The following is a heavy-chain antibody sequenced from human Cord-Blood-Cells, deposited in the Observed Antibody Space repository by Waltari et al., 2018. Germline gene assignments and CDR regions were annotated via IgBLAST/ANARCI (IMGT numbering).Heavy chain of an antibody. CDR1: GYTFTGYY. CDR2: INPNSGGT. J-gene: IGHJ6*02. D-gene: IGHD4-17*01. CDR3: ARVKIYGLYGMDV. Sequence: HVQLVQSGAAVKKPRASVKVSCKASGYTFTGYYMHWVRPAPGQGLEGMGRINPNSGGTNDAQKFQGRVTMTRDTSISTAYMELSRLRSDDTAVYYCARVKIYGLYGMDVWGQGTTVTVSS. V-gene: IGHV1-2*06.